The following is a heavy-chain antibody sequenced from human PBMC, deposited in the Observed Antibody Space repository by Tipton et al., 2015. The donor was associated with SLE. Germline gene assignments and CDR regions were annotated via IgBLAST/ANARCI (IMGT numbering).Heavy chain of an antibody. J-gene: IGHJ6*02. CDR3: ARYLFGYYYYGMDV. D-gene: IGHD3-10*01. Sequence: TLSLTCTVSGYSISSGYYWGWIRQPPGKGLEWIGSIYHSGSTYYNPSLKSRVTISVDTSKNQFSLKLSSVTAADTAVYYCARYLFGYYYYGMDVWGQGTTVTVSS. CDR2: IYHSGST. V-gene: IGHV4-38-2*02. CDR1: GYSISSGYY.